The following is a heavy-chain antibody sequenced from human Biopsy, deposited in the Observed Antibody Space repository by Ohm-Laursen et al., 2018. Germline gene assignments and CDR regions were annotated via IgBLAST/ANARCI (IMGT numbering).Heavy chain of an antibody. CDR2: INPNSGGT. CDR3: ARAPERVVLTDYYYYYGMDI. CDR1: GYNFTGYY. D-gene: IGHD3-22*01. J-gene: IGHJ6*02. Sequence: ASVKVSCKASGYNFTGYYIHWVRQAPGQGLEWMGWINPNSGGTDYSLKFQGRVTMTRDTSISTAYMQLSRLRSDDTAVFYCARAPERVVLTDYYYYYGMDIWGQGTTVTVSS. V-gene: IGHV1-2*02.